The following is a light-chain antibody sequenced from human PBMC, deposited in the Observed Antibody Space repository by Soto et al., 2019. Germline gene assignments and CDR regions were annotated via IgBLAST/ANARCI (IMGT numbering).Light chain of an antibody. CDR1: SSNIGAGYE. CDR2: GNT. Sequence: QSVLTQPPSVSGAPGQRVTISCTGSSSNIGAGYEVHWFQQLPGTAPKLLICGNTNRPSGVPDRFSGSKSDTSASLAITGLQPEDEADYYCQSYDSSLSVLYVFGTGTKVTVL. V-gene: IGLV1-40*01. J-gene: IGLJ1*01. CDR3: QSYDSSLSVLYV.